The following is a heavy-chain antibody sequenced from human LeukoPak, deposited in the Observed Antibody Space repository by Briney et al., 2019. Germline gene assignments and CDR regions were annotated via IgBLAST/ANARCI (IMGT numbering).Heavy chain of an antibody. Sequence: GASVKVSCKASGYTFTGYYMHWVRQAPGQGLEWMGWINPNSGGTNYAQKFQGRVTMTRDTSISTAYMELSSLRSEDTAVYYCARGFSMVRGVIPTYWGQGTLVTVSS. CDR3: ARGFSMVRGVIPTY. J-gene: IGHJ4*02. D-gene: IGHD3-10*01. CDR1: GYTFTGYY. V-gene: IGHV1-2*02. CDR2: INPNSGGT.